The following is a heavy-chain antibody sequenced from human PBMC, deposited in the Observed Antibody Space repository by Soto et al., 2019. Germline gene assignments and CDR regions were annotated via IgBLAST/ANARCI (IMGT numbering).Heavy chain of an antibody. Sequence: SVKVSCKASGGTFSSYAISWVRQAPGQGLEWMGGIIPIFGTANYAQKLKGRVTITADESTSTAYMELSSLRSEDTAVYYCASPYGSGSHHYFDYWGQGTLITVSS. CDR3: ASPYGSGSHHYFDY. D-gene: IGHD3-10*01. J-gene: IGHJ4*02. CDR1: GGTFSSYA. CDR2: IIPIFGTA. V-gene: IGHV1-69*13.